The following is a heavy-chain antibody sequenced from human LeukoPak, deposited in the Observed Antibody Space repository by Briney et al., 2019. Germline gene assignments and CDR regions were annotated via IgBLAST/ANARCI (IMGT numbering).Heavy chain of an antibody. CDR3: ARGPRVGANSPHDY. Sequence: PGGSLTLSCAASGFTFDDYGMSWVRQAPGKGLEWVSGINWNGGSTGYADSVKGRFTISRDNAKNSLYLQMNSLRAEDTALYYCARGPRVGANSPHDYWGQGTLVTVSS. V-gene: IGHV3-20*04. CDR1: GFTFDDYG. J-gene: IGHJ4*02. D-gene: IGHD1-26*01. CDR2: INWNGGST.